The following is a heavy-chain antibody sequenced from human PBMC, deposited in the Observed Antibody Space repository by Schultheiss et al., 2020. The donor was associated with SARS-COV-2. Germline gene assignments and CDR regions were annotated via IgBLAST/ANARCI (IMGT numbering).Heavy chain of an antibody. CDR3: AKGIGTTGYYFDH. V-gene: IGHV3-23*01. CDR1: GFSFSIYA. D-gene: IGHD1-7*01. CDR2: ISASGGST. J-gene: IGHJ4*02. Sequence: GGSLRLSCSASGFSFSIYAMSWVRQAPGKGLEWVSAISASGGSTYYADSVKGRFTISRDNSKKTVYLQMNRLRGEDTDVYYCAKGIGTTGYYFDHWGQGTLVTVSS.